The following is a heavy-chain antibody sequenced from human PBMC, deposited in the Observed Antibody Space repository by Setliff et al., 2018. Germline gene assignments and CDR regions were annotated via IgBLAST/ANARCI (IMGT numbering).Heavy chain of an antibody. D-gene: IGHD2-15*01. CDR3: ASERESASRQTYFDS. J-gene: IGHJ4*02. CDR1: GGSISSHY. Sequence: PSETLSLTCTVSGGSISSHYWSWVRRPPGKGLEWIGEIYHSGTTNYNPSLKSRVTILSDTSKNQFSLILSSVTAADTAVYYCASERESASRQTYFDSWGQGTLVTVSS. CDR2: IYHSGTT. V-gene: IGHV4-59*11.